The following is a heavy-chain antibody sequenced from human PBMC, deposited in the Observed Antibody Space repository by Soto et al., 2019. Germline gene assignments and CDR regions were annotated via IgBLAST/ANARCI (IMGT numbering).Heavy chain of an antibody. J-gene: IGHJ4*02. Sequence: SVKVSCKASGGTFSSYAVSWVRQAPGQGLEWMGGIIPIFGTANYAQKFQGRVTITADESTSTAYMELSSLRSEDTAVYYCARGALRYSYGYGYWGQGTLVTVSS. V-gene: IGHV1-69*13. CDR1: GGTFSSYA. CDR2: IIPIFGTA. CDR3: ARGALRYSYGYGY. D-gene: IGHD5-18*01.